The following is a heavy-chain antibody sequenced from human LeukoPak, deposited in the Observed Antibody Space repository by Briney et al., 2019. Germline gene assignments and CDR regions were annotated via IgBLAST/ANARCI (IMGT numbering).Heavy chain of an antibody. CDR1: GSTFSRHS. D-gene: IGHD1-7*01. Sequence: GGSLRLSCAASGSTFSRHSINWVRQAPGKGLEWVSSISSSSSYIYYADSVKGRFTISRDNAKNSLYLQMNSLRAEDTAVYYCARDSGNYLDAFDIWGQGTMVTVSS. CDR3: ARDSGNYLDAFDI. CDR2: ISSSSSYI. V-gene: IGHV3-21*01. J-gene: IGHJ3*02.